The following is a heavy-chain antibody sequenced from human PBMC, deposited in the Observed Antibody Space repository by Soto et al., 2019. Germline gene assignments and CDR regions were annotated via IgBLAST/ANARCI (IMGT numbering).Heavy chain of an antibody. D-gene: IGHD3-3*01. CDR2: ISAYNGNT. CDR1: GYTSTSYG. Sequence: ASVKVSCKASGYTSTSYGISWVRQAPGQGLEWMGWISAYNGNTNYAQKLQGRVTMTTDTSTSTAYMELRSLRSDDTAVYYCARDRDYDFWSGYYPLRYWGQGTLVTVSS. J-gene: IGHJ4*02. CDR3: ARDRDYDFWSGYYPLRY. V-gene: IGHV1-18*04.